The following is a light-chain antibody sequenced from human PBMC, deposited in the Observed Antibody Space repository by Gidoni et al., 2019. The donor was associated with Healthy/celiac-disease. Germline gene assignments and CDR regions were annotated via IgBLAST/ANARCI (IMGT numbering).Light chain of an antibody. CDR2: DAS. J-gene: IGLJ2*01. V-gene: IGLV3-21*02. CDR3: QVWESSSDHPRV. CDR1: TIGSKS. Sequence: SYVLTQPPSVSVAPGQTARITCGGNTIGSKSVHWYQQKPGQATVLVVYDASDRPSGIPERFSGSNSGNTATLTISRVEAGDEADYDCQVWESSSDHPRVFGGGTKLTVL.